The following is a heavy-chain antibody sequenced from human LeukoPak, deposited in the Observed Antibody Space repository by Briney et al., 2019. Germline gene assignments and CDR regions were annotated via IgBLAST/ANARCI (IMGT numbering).Heavy chain of an antibody. CDR3: ARDAAYYDFWSGYAYYYYYMDV. CDR2: ISSSGSTI. J-gene: IGHJ6*03. Sequence: PGGSLRLSCAASGLTFSDYYMSWIRQAPGKGLEWVSYISSSGSTIYYADSVKGRFTISRDNAKNSLYLQMNSLRAEDTAVYYCARDAAYYDFWSGYAYYYYYMDVWGKGTTVTVSS. D-gene: IGHD3-3*01. CDR1: GLTFSDYY. V-gene: IGHV3-11*01.